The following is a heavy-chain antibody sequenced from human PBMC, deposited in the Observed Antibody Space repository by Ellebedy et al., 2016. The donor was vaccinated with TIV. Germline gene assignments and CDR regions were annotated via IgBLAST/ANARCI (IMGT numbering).Heavy chain of an antibody. Sequence: GESLKISCAASGFTFSSYDMHWVRQATGKGLEWVSTIGTAGDTYYPGSVKGRFTISRENAKNSLYLQMNSLRAGDTAAYYCARGEAGEYYFDYWGQGTLVTVSS. D-gene: IGHD3-16*01. CDR2: IGTAGDT. V-gene: IGHV3-13*01. CDR1: GFTFSSYD. J-gene: IGHJ4*02. CDR3: ARGEAGEYYFDY.